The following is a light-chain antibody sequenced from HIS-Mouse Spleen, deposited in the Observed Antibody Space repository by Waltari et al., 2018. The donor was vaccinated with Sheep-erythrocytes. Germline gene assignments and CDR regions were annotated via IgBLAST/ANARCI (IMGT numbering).Light chain of an antibody. V-gene: IGLV1-51*01. J-gene: IGLJ3*02. CDR2: DNN. CDR3: GTWDSSLSAGRV. CDR1: SSNIGNNY. Sequence: QSVLTQPPSVSVAPGQKVTISCSGSSSNIGNNYVSWYQQLPETAPKLLIYDNNKRPSGSPDRFSGSKSGTSATLGITGLQTGDEADYYCGTWDSSLSAGRVFGGGTKLTVL.